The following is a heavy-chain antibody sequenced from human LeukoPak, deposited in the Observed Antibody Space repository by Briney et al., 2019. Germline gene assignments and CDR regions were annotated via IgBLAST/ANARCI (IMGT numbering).Heavy chain of an antibody. Sequence: SETLSLTCTVSGGSISSSSYYWGWIRQPPGKGLEWIGSIYYSGSTYYNPSLKSRVTISVDTSKNQFSLKLSSVTAADTAVYYCARHGDKVVPFGFDIWGQGTMVTVSS. D-gene: IGHD5-12*01. CDR3: ARHGDKVVPFGFDI. CDR2: IYYSGST. CDR1: GGSISSSSYY. J-gene: IGHJ3*02. V-gene: IGHV4-39*01.